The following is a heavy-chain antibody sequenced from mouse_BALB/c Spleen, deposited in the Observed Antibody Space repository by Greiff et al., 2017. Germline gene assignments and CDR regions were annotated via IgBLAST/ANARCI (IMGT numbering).Heavy chain of an antibody. CDR1: GFNIKDTY. CDR2: IDPANGNT. D-gene: IGHD2-4*01. V-gene: IGHV14-3*02. CDR3: APYYDYDGYYAMDY. Sequence: EVQLQQSGAELVKPGASVKLSCTASGFNIKDTYMHWVKQRPEQGLEWIGRIDPANGNTKYDPKFQGKATITADTSSNTAYLQLSSLTSEDTAVYYCAPYYDYDGYYAMDYWGQGTSVTVSS. J-gene: IGHJ4*01.